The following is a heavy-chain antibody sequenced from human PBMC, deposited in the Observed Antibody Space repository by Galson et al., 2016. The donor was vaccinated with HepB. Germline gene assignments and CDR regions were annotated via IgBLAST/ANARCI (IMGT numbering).Heavy chain of an antibody. CDR2: IYYSGST. CDR1: GGSISSYY. D-gene: IGHD3-10*01. Sequence: SETLSLTCTVSGGSISSYYWSWIRQPPGKGLEWIGYIYYSGSTNYNPSLKSRVTISVDTSKKQVSLKLTSVTAADTAVYYCAGGLLFGSGSYYFDYWGQGTLVTVSS. J-gene: IGHJ4*02. V-gene: IGHV4-59*01. CDR3: AGGLLFGSGSYYFDY.